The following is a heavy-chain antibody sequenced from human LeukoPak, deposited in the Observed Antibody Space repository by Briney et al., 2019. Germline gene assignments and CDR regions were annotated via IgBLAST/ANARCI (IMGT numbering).Heavy chain of an antibody. V-gene: IGHV1-69*06. CDR1: GGTFGSYS. CDR2: ITPMFGTT. CDR3: ARGRLPPGTHSAYYHMDV. J-gene: IGHJ6*03. Sequence: SVKVSCKASGGTFGSYSVTWGRHAPGQGLEWMGGITPMFGTTDSAKQFRGRVTISADTSTNTAFLDLASLRSDDTAVYFCARGRLPPGTHSAYYHMDVWGKGTTVIVSS. D-gene: IGHD4-11*01.